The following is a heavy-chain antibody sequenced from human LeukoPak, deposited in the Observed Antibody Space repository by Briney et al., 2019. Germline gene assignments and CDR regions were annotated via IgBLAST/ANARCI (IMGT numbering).Heavy chain of an antibody. CDR2: IKSKTDGGTT. V-gene: IGHV3-15*01. CDR3: TTIAAAGTNWFDP. Sequence: VRQXXXKGLEWXGRIKSKTDGGTTDYAAPVKGRFTISRDDSKNTLYLQMNSLKTEDTAVYYCTTIAAAGTNWFDPWAREPWSPSPQ. J-gene: IGHJ5*02. D-gene: IGHD6-13*01.